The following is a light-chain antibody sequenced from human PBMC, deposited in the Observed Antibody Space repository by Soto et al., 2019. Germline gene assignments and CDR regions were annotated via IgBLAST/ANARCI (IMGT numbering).Light chain of an antibody. Sequence: EIVMTQSPATLSVSPGERATLSCRASHSVSTNFAWYQQKPGQAPRLLIYGASSRATGIPARFSGSGSGTDFTLTITSLEPEDFAVYYCQQYNNWPLTFGQGTRLEIK. V-gene: IGKV3D-15*01. CDR3: QQYNNWPLT. J-gene: IGKJ5*01. CDR2: GAS. CDR1: HSVSTN.